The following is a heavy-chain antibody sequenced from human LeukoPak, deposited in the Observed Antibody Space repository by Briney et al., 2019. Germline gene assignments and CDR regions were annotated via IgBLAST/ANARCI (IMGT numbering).Heavy chain of an antibody. CDR2: ISSSSSTI. V-gene: IGHV3-48*04. J-gene: IGHJ3*02. D-gene: IGHD3-10*01. CDR1: GFTFSSYS. CDR3: ARDLSRRRGFGEFLDAFDI. Sequence: PGGSLTLSCAVSGFTFSSYSRNWVRQAPGKGLEWVSYISSSSSTIYYAYSVKGRFTLPRDNAKNSLYLQMNSLRAEATAVYYCARDLSRRRGFGEFLDAFDIWGQGAMVTVSS.